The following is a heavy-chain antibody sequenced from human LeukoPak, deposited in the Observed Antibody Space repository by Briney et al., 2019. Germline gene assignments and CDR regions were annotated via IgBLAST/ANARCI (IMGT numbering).Heavy chain of an antibody. CDR2: IYSNNFT. D-gene: IGHD5-12*01. CDR1: GFIVSRNY. V-gene: IGHV3-53*01. Sequence: GGSLRLSCAASGFIVSRNYMNWVRQAPGKGLEWVSVIYSNNFTYYAGSVKGRFTISRDNSKNTLYLQMNSLRAEDTAVYYRTRDFSGYGDAFDIWGQGTMVTVSS. J-gene: IGHJ3*02. CDR3: TRDFSGYGDAFDI.